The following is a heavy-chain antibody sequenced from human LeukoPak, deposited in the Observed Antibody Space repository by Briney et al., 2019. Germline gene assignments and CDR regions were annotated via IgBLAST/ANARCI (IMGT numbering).Heavy chain of an antibody. CDR3: ARDALRLAKGGTDY. V-gene: IGHV4-4*02. CDR2: IYHSGST. Sequence: SETLSLTCAVSGGSISSSNWWSWVRQPPGKGLEWIGEIYHSGSTNYNPSLKSRVTISVDKSKNQFSLKLSSVTAADTAVYYCARDALRLAKGGTDYWGQGTLVTVSS. CDR1: GGSISSSNW. D-gene: IGHD3-16*01. J-gene: IGHJ4*02.